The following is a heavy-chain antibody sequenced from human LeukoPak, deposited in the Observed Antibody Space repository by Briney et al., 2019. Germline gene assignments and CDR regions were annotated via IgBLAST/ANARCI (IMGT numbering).Heavy chain of an antibody. J-gene: IGHJ6*02. CDR3: ARVRSELRYFDWSYYYGMDV. D-gene: IGHD3-9*01. V-gene: IGHV1-69*13. CDR2: IVPIFGTA. Sequence: SVKVSCKASGGTFISYAISWVRQAPGQGLEWMGGIVPIFGTANYAQKFQGRVTITADESTSTAYMELSSLRSEDTAVYYCARVRSELRYFDWSYYYGMDVWGQGTTVTVSS. CDR1: GGTFISYA.